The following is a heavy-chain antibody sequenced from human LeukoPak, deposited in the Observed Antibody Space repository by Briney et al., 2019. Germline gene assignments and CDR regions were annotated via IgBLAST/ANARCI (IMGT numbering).Heavy chain of an antibody. CDR3: AKDSGWHYFDY. J-gene: IGHJ4*02. V-gene: IGHV3-23*01. CDR2: ISGSGGST. D-gene: IGHD6-19*01. Sequence: GGTLRLSCAASGFTFSSYGMSWVRQAPGKGLEWVSAISGSGGSTYYADSVKGRFTISRDNSKNTLYLQMNSLRAEDTAVYYCAKDSGWHYFDYWGQGTLVTVSS. CDR1: GFTFSSYG.